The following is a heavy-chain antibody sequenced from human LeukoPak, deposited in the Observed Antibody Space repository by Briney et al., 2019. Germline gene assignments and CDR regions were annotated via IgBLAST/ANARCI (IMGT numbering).Heavy chain of an antibody. Sequence: PSETLSLTCTVSGGSISSGDYYWSWIRQPPGKGLEWIGYIYYSGSTYYNPSLKSRVTISVDTSKNQFSLKLSSVTAADTAVYYCAREIQYLRWFDPWGQGTLVTVSS. J-gene: IGHJ5*02. V-gene: IGHV4-30-4*01. CDR3: AREIQYLRWFDP. D-gene: IGHD3-10*01. CDR2: IYYSGST. CDR1: GGSISSGDYY.